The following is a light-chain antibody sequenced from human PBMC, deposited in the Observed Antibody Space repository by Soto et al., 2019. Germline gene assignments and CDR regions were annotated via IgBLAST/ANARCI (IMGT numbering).Light chain of an antibody. CDR1: QGISNY. CDR3: QKYNSAPWT. Sequence: DIQMTQSPSSLSASVGDRVTITCRASQGISNYLAWYQQKPGKVPKLLIYAASTLQSGVPSRFSGSGSGTDFTLTISSLQPEDGATYYCQKYNSAPWTFDQGTKVEIK. CDR2: AAS. J-gene: IGKJ1*01. V-gene: IGKV1-27*01.